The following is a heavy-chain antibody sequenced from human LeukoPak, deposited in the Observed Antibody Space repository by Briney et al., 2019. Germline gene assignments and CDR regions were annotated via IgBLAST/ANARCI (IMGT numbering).Heavy chain of an antibody. V-gene: IGHV4-39*01. CDR1: GDSISSSSYY. CDR3: ASRPFLWGFAY. J-gene: IGHJ4*02. Sequence: PSETPSLTCTVSGDSISSSSYYRGWIRQPPGKGLEWIASIYSSVTYYNPSLKSRVTISVDTSKNQFSLNLSSVTAADTAVYYCASRPFLWGFAYWGQGTLVTVSS. CDR2: IYSSVT. D-gene: IGHD3-16*01.